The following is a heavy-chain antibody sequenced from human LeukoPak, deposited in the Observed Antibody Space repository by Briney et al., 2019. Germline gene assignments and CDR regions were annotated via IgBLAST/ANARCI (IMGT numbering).Heavy chain of an antibody. V-gene: IGHV3-23*01. J-gene: IGHJ5*02. CDR1: GFIFSSYA. CDR2: ISGSGGST. Sequence: GGSLRLSCAASGFIFSSYAMSWVRQAPGKGLEWVSAISGSGGSTYYADSVKGRFTISRDNSKNTLYLQMNSLRAEDTAVYYCAKTGAQGYCSSTSCFNWFDPWGQGTLVTGSS. D-gene: IGHD2-2*01. CDR3: AKTGAQGYCSSTSCFNWFDP.